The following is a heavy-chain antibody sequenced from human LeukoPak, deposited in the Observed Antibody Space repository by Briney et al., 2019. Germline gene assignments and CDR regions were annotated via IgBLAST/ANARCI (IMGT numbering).Heavy chain of an antibody. V-gene: IGHV3-74*01. Sequence: GGSLRLSCAASGFTFSTYWMHWVRQAPGKGLVWVSRIISDGSSTSYADSVKGRFTIPRDNAKNKLYLQMNSLRAEDTAVYYCAREDVNIAVAASGAFDIWGQGTMVTVSS. D-gene: IGHD6-19*01. J-gene: IGHJ3*02. CDR2: IISDGSST. CDR3: AREDVNIAVAASGAFDI. CDR1: GFTFSTYW.